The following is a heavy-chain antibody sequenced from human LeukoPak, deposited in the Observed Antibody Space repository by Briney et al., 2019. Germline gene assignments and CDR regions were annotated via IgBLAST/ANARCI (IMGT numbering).Heavy chain of an antibody. CDR2: VSHSGNT. CDR1: GGSVSTYY. CDR3: ARAGSGWSFDY. Sequence: SETLSLTCTVFGGSVSTYYWSWIRQPPGKELEWIGYVSHSGNTNCNPSLKSRVTMSLDTSKNHFSLRLTSVNAADTAVYYCARAGSGWSFDYWGQGSLVTVSS. J-gene: IGHJ4*02. D-gene: IGHD6-19*01. V-gene: IGHV4-59*02.